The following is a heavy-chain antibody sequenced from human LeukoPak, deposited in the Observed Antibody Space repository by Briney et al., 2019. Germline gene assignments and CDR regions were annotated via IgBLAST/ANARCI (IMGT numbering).Heavy chain of an antibody. Sequence: PGRSLRLSCAASGITFSSYGMHWVRQAPGKGLEWVAVISYDGSNKYYADSVKGRFTISRDSSKNTLYLQMNSLRAEDTAVYYCAKDQRGWPFDYWGQGTLVTVSS. D-gene: IGHD6-19*01. J-gene: IGHJ4*02. CDR1: GITFSSYG. CDR3: AKDQRGWPFDY. V-gene: IGHV3-30*18. CDR2: ISYDGSNK.